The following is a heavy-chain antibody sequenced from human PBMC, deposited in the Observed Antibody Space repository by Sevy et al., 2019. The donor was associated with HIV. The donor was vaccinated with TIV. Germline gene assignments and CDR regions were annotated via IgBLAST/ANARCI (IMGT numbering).Heavy chain of an antibody. CDR1: GGSISSSSCY. D-gene: IGHD3-9*01. CDR3: ARRHSIFSFDP. Sequence: ETLSLTCTVSGGSISSSSCYWGWIRQPPGKGLEWIGSVYYSGSTYYNPSLKSRVTISVDTSKNQFSLRLSSVTAADTAVYYCARRHSIFSFDPWGEGTLVTVSS. V-gene: IGHV4-39*01. CDR2: VYYSGST. J-gene: IGHJ5*02.